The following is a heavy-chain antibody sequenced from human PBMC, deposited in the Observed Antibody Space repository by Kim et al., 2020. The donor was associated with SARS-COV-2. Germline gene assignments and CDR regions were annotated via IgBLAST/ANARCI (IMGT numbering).Heavy chain of an antibody. CDR1: GGSISSGGYY. J-gene: IGHJ5*02. Sequence: SETLSLTCTVSGGSISSGGYYWSWIRQHPGKGLEWIGYIYYSGSTYYNPSLKSRVTISVDTSKNQFSLKLSSVTAADTAVYYCARGVTYSYGSGSYYRSPYWFDPWGQGTLVTVSS. V-gene: IGHV4-31*03. CDR3: ARGVTYSYGSGSYYRSPYWFDP. CDR2: IYYSGST. D-gene: IGHD3-10*01.